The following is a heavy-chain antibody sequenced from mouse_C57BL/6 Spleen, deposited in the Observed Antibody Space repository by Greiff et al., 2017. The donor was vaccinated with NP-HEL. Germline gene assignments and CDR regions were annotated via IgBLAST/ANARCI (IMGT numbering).Heavy chain of an antibody. J-gene: IGHJ4*01. CDR2: ISSGSSTI. Sequence: EVMLVESGGGLVKPGGSLKLSCAASGFTFSDYGMHWVRQAPEKGLEWVAYISSGSSTIYYADTVKGRFTISRDNAKNTLFLQMTSLRSEDTAMYYCARPYDGYYLYAMDYWGQGTSVTVSS. CDR1: GFTFSDYG. CDR3: ARPYDGYYLYAMDY. V-gene: IGHV5-17*01. D-gene: IGHD2-3*01.